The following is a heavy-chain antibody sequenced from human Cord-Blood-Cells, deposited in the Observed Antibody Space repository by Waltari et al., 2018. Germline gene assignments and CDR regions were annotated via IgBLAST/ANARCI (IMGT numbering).Heavy chain of an antibody. D-gene: IGHD4-17*01. CDR2: ISSSGSTI. J-gene: IGHJ4*02. CDR1: GFTFSSYE. CDR3: ARKDYGDYVDY. V-gene: IGHV3-48*03. Sequence: EVQLVESGGGLVQPGGSLRLSCAASGFTFSSYEMNWVRQAPGKGLEWGSCISSSGSTIYYADSVKGRFTISRDNAKNSLYLQMNSLRAEDTAVYYCARKDYGDYVDYWGQGTLVTVSS.